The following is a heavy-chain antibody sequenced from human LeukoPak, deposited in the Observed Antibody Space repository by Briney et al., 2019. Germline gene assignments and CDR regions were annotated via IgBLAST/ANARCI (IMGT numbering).Heavy chain of an antibody. CDR2: ISSSSSYI. J-gene: IGHJ4*02. Sequence: GGSLRLSCAVSGLTFSSYSTNWVRQAPGKGLEWVSSISSSSSYIYYADSVKGRFTISRDNAKNSLYLQMNSLRAEDTAVYYCARDQDSSYDYWGQGTLVTVSS. D-gene: IGHD6-6*01. CDR1: GLTFSSYS. V-gene: IGHV3-21*01. CDR3: ARDQDSSYDY.